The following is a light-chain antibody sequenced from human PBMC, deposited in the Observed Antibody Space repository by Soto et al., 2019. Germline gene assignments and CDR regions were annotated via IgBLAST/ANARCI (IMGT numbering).Light chain of an antibody. CDR2: DAS. CDR1: QSVSSY. V-gene: IGKV3-11*01. Sequence: EIVLTQSPVTLSLSPGERATLSCRASQSVSSYFAWYQQKPGQAPRLLIYDASNRATGIPARFSGSGSGTDFTLTISSLEPEDFAVYYCQQRSNWPSTCGGRTKVEIK. CDR3: QQRSNWPST. J-gene: IGKJ4*01.